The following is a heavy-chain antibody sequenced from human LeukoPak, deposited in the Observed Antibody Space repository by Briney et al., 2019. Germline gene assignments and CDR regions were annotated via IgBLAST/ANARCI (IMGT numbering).Heavy chain of an antibody. J-gene: IGHJ4*02. D-gene: IGHD2-2*02. CDR2: MNPSGGST. CDR1: GGTFSSYA. CDR3: AREMIGYTVPHPNFDY. V-gene: IGHV1-46*01. Sequence: ASVKVSCKASGGTFSSYAISWVRQAPGQGLEWMGIMNPSGGSTTYAQKFQGRVTMTRDTSTSTVYMDLSSLRSEDTAVYFCAREMIGYTVPHPNFDYWGQGTLVTVSS.